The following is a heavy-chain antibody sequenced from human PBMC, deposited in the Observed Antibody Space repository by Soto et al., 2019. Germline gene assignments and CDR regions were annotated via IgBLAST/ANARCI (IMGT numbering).Heavy chain of an antibody. CDR2: IRGSGSST. CDR3: AKDSSSGTTDY. V-gene: IGHV3-23*01. J-gene: IGHJ4*02. CDR1: GFTFSNYA. D-gene: IGHD1-7*01. Sequence: GESLKISCAASGFTFSNYAMSWVRQAPGKGLEWVSAIRGSGSSTYYADSVRGRFTISRDNSRKMLYLQMNSLRAEDTAVYYCAKDSSSGTTDYWGQGTLVTVSS.